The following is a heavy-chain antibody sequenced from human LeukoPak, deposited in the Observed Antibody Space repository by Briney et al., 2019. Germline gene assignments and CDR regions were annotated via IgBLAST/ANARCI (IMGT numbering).Heavy chain of an antibody. Sequence: GGSLRLSCAASGFTFSSYSMNWVRQAPGKGLEWVSSISSSSTYIYYADSVKGRFTISRGNANNSLYLQMNSLRAEDTAVYYCARGTGAGLVQAYYFDYWGQGTLVTVSS. V-gene: IGHV3-21*01. J-gene: IGHJ4*02. CDR1: GFTFSSYS. CDR2: ISSSSTYI. D-gene: IGHD3/OR15-3a*01. CDR3: ARGTGAGLVQAYYFDY.